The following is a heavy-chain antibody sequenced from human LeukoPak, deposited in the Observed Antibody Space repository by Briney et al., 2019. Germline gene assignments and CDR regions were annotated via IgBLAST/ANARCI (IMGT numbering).Heavy chain of an antibody. CDR2: IYPGDSDT. CDR1: GYSFTSYW. J-gene: IGHJ4*02. CDR3: ARLGVSNGDYAVAGDY. V-gene: IGHV5-51*01. D-gene: IGHD4-17*01. Sequence: GESLKISCKGSGYSFTSYWIGWVRQMPGKGLEWMGIIYPGDSDTRYNPSFQGQVTISADKSISIAYLQWSSLKASDTAMYCCARLGVSNGDYAVAGDYWGQGTLVTVSS.